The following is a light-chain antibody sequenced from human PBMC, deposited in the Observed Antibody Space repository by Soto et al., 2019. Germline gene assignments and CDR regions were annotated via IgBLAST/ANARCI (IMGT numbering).Light chain of an antibody. V-gene: IGKV3-15*01. Sequence: EIGMTQSPVTLSVSPGERATLSCRASQSVSSNLAWYQQKPGQAPRLLIYAASTRATGIPARFSGSGSGTEFTLTISSLQSEDFAVYYCQQYYNWPTFGQGTRLEIK. CDR1: QSVSSN. CDR3: QQYYNWPT. J-gene: IGKJ5*01. CDR2: AAS.